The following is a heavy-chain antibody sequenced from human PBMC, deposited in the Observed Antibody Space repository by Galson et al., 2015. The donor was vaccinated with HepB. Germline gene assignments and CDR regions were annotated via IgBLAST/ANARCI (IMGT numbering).Heavy chain of an antibody. V-gene: IGHV3-30-3*01. J-gene: IGHJ4*02. CDR3: AREVEAYNWYSKGHAFDI. CDR1: GFTFSSYA. CDR2: ISFDGSNT. D-gene: IGHD1-7*01. Sequence: SLRLSCAASGFTFSSYAMHWVRQAPGKGLEWVAVISFDGSNTYYADSVKGRFTISRDNSKNTLYLQMNSLRAEDTAVYYCAREVEAYNWYSKGHAFDIWGQGTLVTVSS.